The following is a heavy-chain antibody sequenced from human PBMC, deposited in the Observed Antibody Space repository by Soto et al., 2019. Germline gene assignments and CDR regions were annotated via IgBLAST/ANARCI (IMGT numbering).Heavy chain of an antibody. J-gene: IGHJ6*02. CDR2: ISSDGNTK. CDR3: AGVTGELAHYYYFAMDV. Sequence: GGSLRLSCAASGFAFNRYTMHWVRQAPGKGLEWVALISSDGNTKYYADSVKGRFTISRDSSKNTLYLRMNSLRTEDTAVYYCAGVTGELAHYYYFAMDVWGQGTTVTVSS. D-gene: IGHD1-26*01. V-gene: IGHV3-30-3*01. CDR1: GFAFNRYT.